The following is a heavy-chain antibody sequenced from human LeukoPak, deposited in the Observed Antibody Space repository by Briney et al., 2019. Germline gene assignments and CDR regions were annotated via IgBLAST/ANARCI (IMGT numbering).Heavy chain of an antibody. CDR3: AKDTSAMQVRWFDP. J-gene: IGHJ5*02. D-gene: IGHD2-2*01. CDR1: GFTVSSNY. V-gene: IGHV3-23*01. Sequence: PGGSLRLSCAASGFTVSSNYMSWVRQAPGKGLEWVSAISGSGGSTYYADSVKGRFTISRDNSKNTLYLQMNSLRAEDTAVYYCAKDTSAMQVRWFDPWGQGTLVTVSS. CDR2: ISGSGGST.